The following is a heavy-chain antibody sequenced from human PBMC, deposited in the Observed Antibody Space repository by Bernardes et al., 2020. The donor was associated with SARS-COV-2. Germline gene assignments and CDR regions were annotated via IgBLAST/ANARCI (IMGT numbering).Heavy chain of an antibody. Sequence: TLSPTCDVSGGSLSTVGWWSWVRQSPGKGLEWIGEIFPGGNTNYNPSLKSRVSILADRSKNQFSLKLNSVTAADTAVYYCAANFAYSMGVWGQGTTVTVSS. CDR1: GGSLSTVGW. D-gene: IGHD2-2*02. CDR2: IFPGGNT. V-gene: IGHV4-4*02. CDR3: AANFAYSMGV. J-gene: IGHJ6*02.